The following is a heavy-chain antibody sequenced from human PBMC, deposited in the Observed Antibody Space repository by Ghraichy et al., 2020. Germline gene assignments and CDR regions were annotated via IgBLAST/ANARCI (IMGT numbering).Heavy chain of an antibody. CDR3: AKKPITHDLMTA. CDR1: GDSIKTSVW. V-gene: IGHV4-4*02. J-gene: IGHJ5*02. D-gene: IGHD3-9*01. CDR2: MYHDGDR. Sequence: ESLNISCTVSGDSIKTSVWWSWLRQPPGKGLEWIGEMYHDGDRNYGPSLESRATISVDKSRNQFSLTLRSLTDADTAVYYCAKKPITHDLMTAWGQGILVTVSS.